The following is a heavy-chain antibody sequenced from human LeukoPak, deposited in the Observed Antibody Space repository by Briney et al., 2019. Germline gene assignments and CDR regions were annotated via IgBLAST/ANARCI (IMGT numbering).Heavy chain of an antibody. J-gene: IGHJ4*02. Sequence: PGGSLRLSCVASGITSDDYAMHWVRQAPGKGLEWVSRISWNSGSIGYADSVKGRFTISRDNAKNSLYLQMSSLGAEDTALYYCAKDMTMTGDVATIFDYWGQGTLVTVSS. CDR2: ISWNSGSI. CDR1: GITSDDYA. D-gene: IGHD5-12*01. CDR3: AKDMTMTGDVATIFDY. V-gene: IGHV3-9*02.